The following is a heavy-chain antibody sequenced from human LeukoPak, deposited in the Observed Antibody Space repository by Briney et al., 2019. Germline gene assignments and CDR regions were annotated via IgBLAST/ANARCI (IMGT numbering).Heavy chain of an antibody. V-gene: IGHV1-18*01. J-gene: IGHJ4*02. CDR1: GYTFSSYG. Sequence: ASVKVSCKASGYTFSSYGISWVRQAPGQGLEWMGWITSYNGNTKYAQQLQGRVTMTTDTSTGTAYMELRSLRSDDTAVYYRARAGVAAGTPFDYWGQGTLVTVSS. CDR2: ITSYNGNT. D-gene: IGHD6-13*01. CDR3: ARAGVAAGTPFDY.